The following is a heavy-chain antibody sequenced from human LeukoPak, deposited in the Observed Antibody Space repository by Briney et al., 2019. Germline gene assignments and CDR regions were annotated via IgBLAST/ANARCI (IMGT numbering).Heavy chain of an antibody. Sequence: SVKVSCKASGGTFSSYAISWVRQAPGQGLEWMGGIIPIFGTANYAQKFQGRVTITADESTSTAYMELSSLRSEDTAVYYCATDVRFSDSSGYLLDYWGQGTLVTVSS. V-gene: IGHV1-69*13. J-gene: IGHJ4*02. CDR2: IIPIFGTA. CDR1: GGTFSSYA. CDR3: ATDVRFSDSSGYLLDY. D-gene: IGHD3-22*01.